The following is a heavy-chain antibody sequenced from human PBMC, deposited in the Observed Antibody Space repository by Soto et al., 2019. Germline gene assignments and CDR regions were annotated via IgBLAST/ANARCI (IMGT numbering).Heavy chain of an antibody. CDR1: GFTFSSYG. CDR3: AKGTTVTPYYSYGMDV. CDR2: ISYDGSNK. V-gene: IGHV3-30*18. J-gene: IGHJ6*02. D-gene: IGHD4-4*01. Sequence: QVQLVESGGGVVQPGRSLRLSCAASGFTFSSYGMHWVRQAPGKGLEWVAVISYDGSNKYYADSVKGRFTISRDNSKNTLYLQMNSLRAEDTAVYYCAKGTTVTPYYSYGMDVWGQGTTVTVSS.